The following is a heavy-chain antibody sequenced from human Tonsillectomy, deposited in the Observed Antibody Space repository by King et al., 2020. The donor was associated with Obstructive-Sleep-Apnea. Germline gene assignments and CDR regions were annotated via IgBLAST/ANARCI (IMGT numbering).Heavy chain of an antibody. Sequence: QLVQSGAEVKKPGASVKVSCKTSGYIYINYYIHWVRQAPGQGLEWMGWINPYTGCTNYAQKFQGRVTVTRDTSINTAYMDLSSLRSDDTAVFYCAKTRTYDWNDYDYWGQGTLVTVSS. J-gene: IGHJ4*02. CDR3: AKTRTYDWNDYDY. D-gene: IGHD1-20*01. V-gene: IGHV1-2*02. CDR1: GYIYINYY. CDR2: INPYTGCT.